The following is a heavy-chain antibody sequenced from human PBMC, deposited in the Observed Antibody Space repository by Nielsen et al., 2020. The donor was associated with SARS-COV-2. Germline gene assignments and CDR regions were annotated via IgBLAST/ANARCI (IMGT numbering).Heavy chain of an antibody. V-gene: IGHV3-9*01. D-gene: IGHD3-10*01. CDR3: AKGYGSGSSFSGMDV. CDR1: GFTFDDYT. Sequence: GGSLRLSCAASGFTFDDYTMHWVRQAPGKGLEWVSLISWNSGSIGYADSVKGRFTISRDNAKNSLYLQMNSLRAEDTALYYCAKGYGSGSSFSGMDVWGQGTTVTVSS. CDR2: ISWNSGSI. J-gene: IGHJ6*02.